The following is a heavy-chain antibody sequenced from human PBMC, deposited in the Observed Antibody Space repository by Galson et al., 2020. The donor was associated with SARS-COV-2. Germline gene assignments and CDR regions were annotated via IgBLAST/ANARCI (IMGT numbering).Heavy chain of an antibody. D-gene: IGHD6-13*01. CDR2: ISYSGTT. J-gene: IGHJ2*01. CDR3: VRDIARYTTSRYDFNWYFDF. CDR1: GDSIRSSSYY. V-gene: IGHV4-39*07. Sequence: SETLSLTCNVSGDSIRSSSYYWGWIRQPPGEGLEWIGSISYSGTTFYNPSLKSRVTISVDTPKNQFSLKLSSVTAADTAVYYCVRDIARYTTSRYDFNWYFDFWGRGTLVTVSS.